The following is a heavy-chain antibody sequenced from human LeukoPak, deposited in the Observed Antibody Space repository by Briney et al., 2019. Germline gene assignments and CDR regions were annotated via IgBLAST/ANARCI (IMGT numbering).Heavy chain of an antibody. CDR3: ARDSYSSGHWGRFDY. D-gene: IGHD6-19*01. CDR1: GFTFSSYW. V-gene: IGHV3-7*01. CDR2: IKQDGSEK. Sequence: PGGSLRLSCAASGFTFSSYWMSWVRQAPGKGLEWVANIKQDGSEKYYVDSVKGRFTISRDNAKNSLYLQMNSLRAEDTAVYYCARDSYSSGHWGRFDYWGQGTLVTVSS. J-gene: IGHJ4*02.